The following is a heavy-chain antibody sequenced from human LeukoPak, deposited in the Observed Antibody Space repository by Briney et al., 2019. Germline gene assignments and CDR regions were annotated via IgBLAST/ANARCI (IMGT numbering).Heavy chain of an antibody. CDR2: ISYDGSNK. CDR3: AKEPPATNEDY. J-gene: IGHJ4*02. D-gene: IGHD5-24*01. V-gene: IGHV3-30-3*02. Sequence: QAPGXXXXWVAVISYDGSNKYYADSVKGRFTISRDNSKNTLYLQMDSLRAEDTAVYYCAKEPPATNEDYWGQGTLVTVSS.